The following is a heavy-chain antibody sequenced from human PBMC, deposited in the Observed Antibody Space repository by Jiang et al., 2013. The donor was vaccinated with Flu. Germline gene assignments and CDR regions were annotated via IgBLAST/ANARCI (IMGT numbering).Heavy chain of an antibody. CDR3: ARDVRAFTGSSAFDF. J-gene: IGHJ3*01. CDR2: TYYRSKWYN. D-gene: IGHD1-14*01. Sequence: SQTLSLTCAISGDSVSSNSATWNWIRQPPSRGLEWLGRTYYRSKWYNDYAVSVKSRITINPDTSKNRFSLQLNSVTPEDTAVYYCARDVRAFTGSSAFDFWGQGTMVTVSS. V-gene: IGHV6-1*01. CDR1: GDSVSSNSAT.